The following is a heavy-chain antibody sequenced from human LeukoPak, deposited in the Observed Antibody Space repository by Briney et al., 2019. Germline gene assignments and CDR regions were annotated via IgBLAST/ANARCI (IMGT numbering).Heavy chain of an antibody. Sequence: TGESLKISCKGSGYSFTSYWISWVRQMPGKGLEWMGRIDPSDSYTNYSPSFQGHVTISADKSISTAYLQWSSLKASDTAMYYCARQMGYGSGSYYMVYWGQGTLVTVSP. CDR2: IDPSDSYT. CDR3: ARQMGYGSGSYYMVY. CDR1: GYSFTSYW. V-gene: IGHV5-10-1*01. D-gene: IGHD3-10*01. J-gene: IGHJ4*02.